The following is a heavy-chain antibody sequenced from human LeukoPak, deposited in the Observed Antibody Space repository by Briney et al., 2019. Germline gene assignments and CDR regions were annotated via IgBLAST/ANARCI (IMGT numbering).Heavy chain of an antibody. CDR1: GFTFSSYS. V-gene: IGHV3-21*01. Sequence: GGSLRLSCAASGFTFSSYSMNWVRQAPGKGLEWVSSISSSSSYIYYADSVKGRFTISRDNAKNSLYLQMNSLRAEDTAVYYCARDFSSNLWRTSGYRYWGQGTLVTVSS. J-gene: IGHJ4*02. D-gene: IGHD6-13*01. CDR2: ISSSSSYI. CDR3: ARDFSSNLWRTSGYRY.